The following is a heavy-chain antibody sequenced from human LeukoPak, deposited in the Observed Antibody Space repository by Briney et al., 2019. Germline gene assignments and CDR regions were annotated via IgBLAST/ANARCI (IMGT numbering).Heavy chain of an antibody. CDR2: ISYDGSNK. Sequence: GGSLRLSCAASGFTFSSYPLHWVRQAPGKGLEWVAAISYDGSNKYYPDSVKGRFTISRDNSKNTLYLQMSSLRSEDTAVYYCARSSIALNWFDPWGQGTLVTVSS. V-gene: IGHV3-30-3*01. CDR1: GFTFSSYP. CDR3: ARSSIALNWFDP. J-gene: IGHJ5*02.